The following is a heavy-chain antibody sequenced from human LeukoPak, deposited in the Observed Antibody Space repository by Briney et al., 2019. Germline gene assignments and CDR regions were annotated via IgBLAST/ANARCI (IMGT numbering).Heavy chain of an antibody. CDR2: IYHSGST. V-gene: IGHV4-4*02. J-gene: IGHJ6*02. Sequence: SETLSLTCAVSGGSISSSNWWSWVRQPPGKGLEWIGEIYHSGSTNYNPSLKSRVTISVDKSKNQFSLKLSSVTAADTAVHYCARDPRYSSSWYLLDYYYYGMDVWGQGTTVTVSS. CDR3: ARDPRYSSSWYLLDYYYYGMDV. D-gene: IGHD6-13*01. CDR1: GGSISSSNW.